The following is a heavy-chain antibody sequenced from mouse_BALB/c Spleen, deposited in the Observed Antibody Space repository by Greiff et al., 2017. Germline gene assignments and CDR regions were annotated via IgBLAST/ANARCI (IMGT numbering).Heavy chain of an antibody. J-gene: IGHJ1*01. CDR1: GYTFTDYE. Sequence: VNVVESGAELVRPGASVTLSCKASGYTFTDYEMHWVKQTPVHGLEWIGAIDPETGGTAYNQKFKGKATLTADKSSSTAYMELRSLTSEDSAVYYCTRRGRSSFYWYFDVWGAGTTVTVSS. D-gene: IGHD1-1*01. CDR2: IDPETGGT. CDR3: TRRGRSSFYWYFDV. V-gene: IGHV1-15*01.